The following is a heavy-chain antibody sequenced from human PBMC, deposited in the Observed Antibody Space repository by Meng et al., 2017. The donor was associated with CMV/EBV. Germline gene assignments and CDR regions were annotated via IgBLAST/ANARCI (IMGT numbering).Heavy chain of an antibody. Sequence: SVKVSCKASGGTFSSYAISWVRQAPGQVLEWMGGIIPIFGTANYAQKFQGRVTITTDESTSTAYMELSSLRSEDTAVYYCVLDSSGWYSMWGQGTLVTVSS. J-gene: IGHJ4*02. V-gene: IGHV1-69*05. CDR3: VLDSSGWYSM. CDR2: IIPIFGTA. CDR1: GGTFSSYA. D-gene: IGHD6-19*01.